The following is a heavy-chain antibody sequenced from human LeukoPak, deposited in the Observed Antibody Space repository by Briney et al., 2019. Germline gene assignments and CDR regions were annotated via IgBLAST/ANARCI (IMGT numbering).Heavy chain of an antibody. CDR3: ARTNYYDISGYDY. J-gene: IGHJ4*02. V-gene: IGHV3-43*02. D-gene: IGHD3-22*01. CDR1: GFTFDDYA. Sequence: GGSLRLSCAASGFTFDDYAMHWVRQAPGKGLEWVSLISGDGGSTYYADSVKGRFTISRDNARNSLYPQMNSLRAEDTALYYCARTNYYDISGYDYWGQGTLVTVSS. CDR2: ISGDGGST.